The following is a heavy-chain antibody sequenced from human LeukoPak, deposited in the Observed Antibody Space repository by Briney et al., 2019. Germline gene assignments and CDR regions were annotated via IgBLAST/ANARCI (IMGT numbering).Heavy chain of an antibody. CDR1: GSTFSNYR. J-gene: IGHJ6*02. Sequence: GGSLRLSCAASGSTFSNYRMNWVRQAPGKGLEWVSGISGSSSYIYYADSVRGRFTISRDNAKNSLYLQMNSLRAEDTALYYCAKVGYCSSTSCPPDVWGQGTTVTVSS. CDR2: ISGSSSYI. D-gene: IGHD2-2*01. V-gene: IGHV3-21*04. CDR3: AKVGYCSSTSCPPDV.